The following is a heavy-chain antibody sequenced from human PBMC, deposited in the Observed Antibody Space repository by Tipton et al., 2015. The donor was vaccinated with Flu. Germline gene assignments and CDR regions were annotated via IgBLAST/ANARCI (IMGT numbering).Heavy chain of an antibody. D-gene: IGHD6-19*01. CDR1: GGSISSYY. CDR2: IYYSGST. Sequence: TLSLTCTVSGGSISSYYWSWIRQPPGKGLEWIGYIYYSGSTNYNPSLKSRVTISVDTSKNQFSLKLSSVTAADTAVYYCARGRYSSGWKAYYYYGMDVWGQGTTVTVSS. V-gene: IGHV4-59*01. J-gene: IGHJ6*02. CDR3: ARGRYSSGWKAYYYYGMDV.